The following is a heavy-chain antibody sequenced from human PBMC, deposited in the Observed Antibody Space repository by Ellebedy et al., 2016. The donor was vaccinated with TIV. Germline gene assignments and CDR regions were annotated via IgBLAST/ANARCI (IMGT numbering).Heavy chain of an antibody. D-gene: IGHD2-8*01. CDR2: ISTTGTYI. CDR3: ARAPRGCINGVCFTDN. J-gene: IGHJ4*02. CDR1: GFTFNNYA. V-gene: IGHV3-21*01. Sequence: PGGSLRLSCAASGFTFNNYAMTWVRQAPGKGLEWVSSISTTGTYIHYAGSVEGRFTISRDNAENSLYLQMHSLRAEDTAVYYCARAPRGCINGVCFTDNWGQGSLVTVSS.